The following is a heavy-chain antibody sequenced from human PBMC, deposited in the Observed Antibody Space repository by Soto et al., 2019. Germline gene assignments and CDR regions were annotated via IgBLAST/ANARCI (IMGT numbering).Heavy chain of an antibody. Sequence: GASVKVSCKASGYTFTSYGISWVRQAPGQGLEWMGWISAYNGNTNYAQKLQGRVTMTTDTSTSTAYMELGSLRSDDTAVYYCARDRGVLGIVVVPAAIVPWFDPWGQGTLVTVSS. CDR1: GYTFTSYG. V-gene: IGHV1-18*04. CDR3: ARDRGVLGIVVVPAAIVPWFDP. CDR2: ISAYNGNT. D-gene: IGHD2-2*03. J-gene: IGHJ5*02.